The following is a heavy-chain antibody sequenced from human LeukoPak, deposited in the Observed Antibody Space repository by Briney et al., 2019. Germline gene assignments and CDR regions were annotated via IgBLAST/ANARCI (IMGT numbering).Heavy chain of an antibody. CDR2: INPNSGGT. Sequence: GASVKVSCKASGYTFIGYYMHWGRQAPGQGLEWMGWINPNSGGTRYAQKFQGWVTMTRDTSISTAYMELRRLRSDDTAVYYCARGEDPAEGRFAPAAMPDNNWFDPWGQGTLVTVSS. V-gene: IGHV1-2*04. CDR1: GYTFIGYY. D-gene: IGHD2-2*01. CDR3: ARGEDPAEGRFAPAAMPDNNWFDP. J-gene: IGHJ5*02.